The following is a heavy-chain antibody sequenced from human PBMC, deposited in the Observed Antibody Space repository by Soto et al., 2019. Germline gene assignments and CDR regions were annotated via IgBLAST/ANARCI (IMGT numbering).Heavy chain of an antibody. CDR1: GGSISSGGYY. CDR3: ARDLQDSQYFDWNLGWFDS. D-gene: IGHD3-9*01. CDR2: IYYSGST. V-gene: IGHV4-31*03. Sequence: SETLSLTCTVSGGSISSGGYYWSWIRQHPGKGLEWIGYIYYSGSTYYNPSLKSRVTISVDTSKNQFSLKLSSVTAADTAVYYCARDLQDSQYFDWNLGWFDSWGQGTLVT. J-gene: IGHJ5*01.